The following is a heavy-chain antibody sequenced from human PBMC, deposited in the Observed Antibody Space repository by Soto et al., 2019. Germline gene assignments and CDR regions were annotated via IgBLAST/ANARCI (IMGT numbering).Heavy chain of an antibody. Sequence: QLQESGPGLVKPSGTLSLTCAVSGGSISCSNWWSWVRQPPGKGLEWIGEIYHSGTTNYNPSLKSRVTISVDKSKNQFSLKLSSVTAADTAVYYCARRPLGGGGTPWFDPWGQGTLVTVSS. V-gene: IGHV4-4*02. CDR2: IYHSGTT. D-gene: IGHD3-16*01. CDR1: GGSISCSNW. CDR3: ARRPLGGGGTPWFDP. J-gene: IGHJ5*02.